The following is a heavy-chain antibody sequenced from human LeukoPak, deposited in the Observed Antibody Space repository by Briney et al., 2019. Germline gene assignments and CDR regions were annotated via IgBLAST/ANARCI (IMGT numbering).Heavy chain of an antibody. D-gene: IGHD5-12*01. CDR2: ISAYNGNT. Sequence: GASVKVSCTASGYTFTIYGISWVRQAPGQGLEWMGWISAYNGNTNYAQKLQGRVTMTTDTSTSTAYMELRSLRSDDTAVYYCARRASYYSGYDQYYYYGMDVWGKGTTVTASS. J-gene: IGHJ6*04. CDR1: GYTFTIYG. CDR3: ARRASYYSGYDQYYYYGMDV. V-gene: IGHV1-18*04.